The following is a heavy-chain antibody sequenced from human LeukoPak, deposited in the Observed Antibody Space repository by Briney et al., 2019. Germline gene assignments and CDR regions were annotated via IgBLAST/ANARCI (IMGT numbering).Heavy chain of an antibody. CDR3: ARLYPRRLYFQQ. D-gene: IGHD6-25*01. CDR2: IHYSGRT. Sequence: PSETLSLTCTVSGGSISSYYWSWIRQPPGKGLEWFGYIHYSGRTNYSPSLKSRVTISVDTSKNQFSLKLSSVTAADTAVYYCARLYPRRLYFQQWGQGTLVTVSS. CDR1: GGSISSYY. V-gene: IGHV4-59*08. J-gene: IGHJ1*01.